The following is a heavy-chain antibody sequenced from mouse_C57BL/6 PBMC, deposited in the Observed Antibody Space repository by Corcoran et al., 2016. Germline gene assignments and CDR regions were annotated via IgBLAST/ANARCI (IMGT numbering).Heavy chain of an antibody. CDR1: GYTFTSYD. CDR2: IYPRDGST. J-gene: IGHJ3*01. CDR3: ARGGTPAWFDY. D-gene: IGHD2-14*01. Sequence: QVQLQQSGPELVKPGASVKLSCKASGYTFTSYDINWVKQRPGQGLEWIGWIYPRDGSTKYNEKFKGKATLTVDTSSSTAYMELHSLTSEDSAVYFCARGGTPAWFDYWGQGTLVTVSA. V-gene: IGHV1-85*01.